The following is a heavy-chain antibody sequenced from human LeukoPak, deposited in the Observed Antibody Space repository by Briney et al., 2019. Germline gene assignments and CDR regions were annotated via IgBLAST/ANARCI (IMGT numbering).Heavy chain of an antibody. V-gene: IGHV4-34*01. Sequence: KPSETLSLTCAVYGGSFSGYYWSWIRQPPGKGLQWIGGINHSGSTNYNPSLKSRVTISVDTSKNQFSLKLSSVTAADTAMYYCARGPVVGDLTHAQYFQHWGQGTLVTVSS. CDR1: GGSFSGYY. CDR2: INHSGST. J-gene: IGHJ1*01. CDR3: ARGPVVGDLTHAQYFQH. D-gene: IGHD2-2*01.